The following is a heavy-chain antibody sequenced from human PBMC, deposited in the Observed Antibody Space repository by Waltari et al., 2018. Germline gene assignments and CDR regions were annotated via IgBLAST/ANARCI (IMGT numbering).Heavy chain of an antibody. V-gene: IGHV3-30-3*01. J-gene: IGHJ4*02. CDR2: ISYDGSNK. Sequence: QVQLVESGGGVVQPGRSLRLSCAASGFTFSSYAMHWVRQAPGKGLEWVAVISYDGSNKYYADSVKGRFTISRDNSKNTLYLQMNSLRAEDTAVYYCARDGDTYYYGSGSRPGYFDYWGQGTLVTVSS. CDR1: GFTFSSYA. CDR3: ARDGDTYYYGSGSRPGYFDY. D-gene: IGHD3-10*01.